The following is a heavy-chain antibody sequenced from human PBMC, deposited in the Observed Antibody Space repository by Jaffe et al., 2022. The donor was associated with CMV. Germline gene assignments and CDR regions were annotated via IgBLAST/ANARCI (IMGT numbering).Heavy chain of an antibody. V-gene: IGHV4-39*01. CDR2: IYYSGST. Sequence: QLQLQESGPGLVKPSETLSLTCTVSGGSISSSSYYWGWIRQPPGKGLEWIGSIYYSGSTYYNPSLKSRVTISVDTSKNQFSLKLSSVTAADTAVYYCARTQWELLGQYYFDYWGQGTLVTVSS. CDR3: ARTQWELLGQYYFDY. D-gene: IGHD1-26*01. J-gene: IGHJ4*02. CDR1: GGSISSSSYY.